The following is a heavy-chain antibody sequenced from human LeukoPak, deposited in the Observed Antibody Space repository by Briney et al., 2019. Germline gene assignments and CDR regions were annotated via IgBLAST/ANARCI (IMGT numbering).Heavy chain of an antibody. J-gene: IGHJ4*02. D-gene: IGHD2-2*01. CDR3: AKVPIGVVVPAAIDY. V-gene: IGHV3-23*01. Sequence: QTGGSLRLSCAASGFTFSSYAMSWVRQAPGKGLEWVSAISGSGGSTYYADSVKGRFTISRDNSKNTLYLQMNSLRAEDTAVYYCAKVPIGVVVPAAIDYWGQGTLVTVSS. CDR2: ISGSGGST. CDR1: GFTFSSYA.